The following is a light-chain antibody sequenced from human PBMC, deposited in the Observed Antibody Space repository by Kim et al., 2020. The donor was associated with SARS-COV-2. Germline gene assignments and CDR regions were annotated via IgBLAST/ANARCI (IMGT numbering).Light chain of an antibody. CDR3: QAWDLKTVV. Sequence: SYELTQPPSMSVSPGQTASITCSGDKLGDKYTCWYQQKAGQSPVLVIYQDTKRPSGIPERFSGSNSGNTATLTISGTQAMDEADYLCQAWDLKTVVFGGG. J-gene: IGLJ2*01. CDR1: KLGDKY. V-gene: IGLV3-1*01. CDR2: QDT.